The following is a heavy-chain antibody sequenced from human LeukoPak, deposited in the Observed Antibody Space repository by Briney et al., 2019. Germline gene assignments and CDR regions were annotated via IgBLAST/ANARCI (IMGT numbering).Heavy chain of an antibody. V-gene: IGHV4-59*01. CDR2: IYYSGST. J-gene: IGHJ4*02. Sequence: PSETLSLTCTVSGGSISGYYWSWIRQPPGKGLEWIGYIYYSGSTNYNPSLKSRVTISVDMSKNQFSLNLSSVTAADTAIYYCARDTRIEWLRFLDYWGQGILVTVSS. D-gene: IGHD5-12*01. CDR1: GGSISGYY. CDR3: ARDTRIEWLRFLDY.